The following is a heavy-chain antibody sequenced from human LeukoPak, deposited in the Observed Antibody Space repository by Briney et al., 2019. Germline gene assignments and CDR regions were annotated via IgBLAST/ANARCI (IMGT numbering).Heavy chain of an antibody. CDR2: IIPLFGKP. CDR1: GGTFSSYA. V-gene: IGHV1-69*01. CDR3: ARGPLLSQFDF. J-gene: IGHJ4*02. Sequence: GSSVKVSCKASGGTFSSYAISWVRQAPGQGLEWMGGIIPLFGKPNYAHKFQGRVTITADESTSTAYMELSSLRSEDTAVYYCARGPLLSQFDFWGQGTLVTVSS. D-gene: IGHD3-10*01.